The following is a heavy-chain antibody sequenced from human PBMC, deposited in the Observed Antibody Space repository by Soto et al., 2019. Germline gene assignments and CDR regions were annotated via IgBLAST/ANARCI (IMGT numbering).Heavy chain of an antibody. CDR3: AREGDRYQLLGGWFDP. CDR2: IYYSGST. CDR1: GGSISSYY. Sequence: QVQLQESGPGLVKPSETLSLTCTVSGGSISSYYWSWIRQPPGKGLEWIGYIYYSGSTNYNPSLKSRVTISVDTSKNQFSLKLSSVTAADTAVYYCAREGDRYQLLGGWFDPWGQGTLVTVSS. D-gene: IGHD2-2*01. J-gene: IGHJ5*02. V-gene: IGHV4-59*01.